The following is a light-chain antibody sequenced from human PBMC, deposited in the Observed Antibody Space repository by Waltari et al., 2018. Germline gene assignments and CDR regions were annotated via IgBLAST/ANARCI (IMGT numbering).Light chain of an antibody. Sequence: SYVLTQPPSVSVAPGQTARFTCGGNKVGSKRVPWYQQKPGQAPLLVVYDDRDRPSGIPERFSGSNSGNTATLTISRVEAGDEADYYCQVWDSGSDHVVFGGGTKLTVL. CDR1: KVGSKR. J-gene: IGLJ2*01. CDR3: QVWDSGSDHVV. V-gene: IGLV3-21*02. CDR2: DDR.